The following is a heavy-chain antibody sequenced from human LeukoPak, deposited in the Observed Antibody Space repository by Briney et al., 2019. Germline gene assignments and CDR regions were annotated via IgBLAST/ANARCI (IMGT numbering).Heavy chain of an antibody. Sequence: GGSLRLSCVASGFTFSSFWMHWVRQAPGKGLVWVSRINPDGSTTNYADSVKGRFTISRDNAKNTLYLQMDSLRAEDTAVYYCARTGLWRFDYWGQGALVTVSS. CDR1: GFTFSSFW. CDR2: INPDGSTT. V-gene: IGHV3-74*01. D-gene: IGHD2/OR15-2a*01. J-gene: IGHJ4*02. CDR3: ARTGLWRFDY.